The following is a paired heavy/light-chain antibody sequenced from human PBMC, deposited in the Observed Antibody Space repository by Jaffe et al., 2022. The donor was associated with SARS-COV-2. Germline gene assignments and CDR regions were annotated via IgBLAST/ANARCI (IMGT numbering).Light chain of an antibody. Sequence: DIVMTQTPLSSPVTLGQPASISCQSSQSLVHSDGNTYLNWLQQRPGQPPRLLIYQISNRFSGVPDRFSGSGAGTYFTLKISRVEAEDVGIYYCMHATQFPYTFGQGTKLEIK. V-gene: IGKV2-24*01. CDR3: MHATQFPYT. CDR2: QIS. CDR1: QSLVHSDGNTY. J-gene: IGKJ2*01.
Heavy chain of an antibody. J-gene: IGHJ4*02. Sequence: QVQLVESGGGVVQPGRSLRLSCAASGFTFSNYAMHWVRQAPGKEPEWVAIIWHDGSNKYYGDSVRDRFTISRDNSKNMLYLQMNSLRAEDTAVFYCARAGIVLIPDYWGQGTLVTVSS. CDR1: GFTFSNYA. CDR2: IWHDGSNK. V-gene: IGHV3-33*01. CDR3: ARAGIVLIPDY. D-gene: IGHD1-26*01.